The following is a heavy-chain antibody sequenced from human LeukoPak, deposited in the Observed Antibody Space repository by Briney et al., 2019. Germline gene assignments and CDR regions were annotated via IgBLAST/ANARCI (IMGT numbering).Heavy chain of an antibody. CDR3: ARGVDGGNSDWFDP. CDR2: IIPILGIA. CDR1: GGTFSSYA. V-gene: IGHV1-69*04. D-gene: IGHD4-23*01. Sequence: ASVKVSCKASGGTFSSYAISWVRQAPGQGLEWMGRIIPILGIANYAQKFQGRVTITADRSTSTAYMELSSLRSEDTAVYYCARGVDGGNSDWFDPWGQGTLVTVSS. J-gene: IGHJ5*02.